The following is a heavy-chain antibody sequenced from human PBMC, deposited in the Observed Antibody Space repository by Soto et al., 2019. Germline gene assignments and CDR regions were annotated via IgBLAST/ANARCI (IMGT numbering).Heavy chain of an antibody. CDR3: AREMYYYDSGPNSPLRWFDP. CDR1: GGSISSYY. V-gene: IGHV4-4*07. D-gene: IGHD3-22*01. J-gene: IGHJ5*02. Sequence: SETLSLTCTVSGGSISSYYWSWIRQPAGKGLEWIGHIYTSGSTNYSPSLKSRITMSVDTSKKQFSLKLSSVTAADTAVYYCAREMYYYDSGPNSPLRWFDPWGQGTLVTVSS. CDR2: IYTSGST.